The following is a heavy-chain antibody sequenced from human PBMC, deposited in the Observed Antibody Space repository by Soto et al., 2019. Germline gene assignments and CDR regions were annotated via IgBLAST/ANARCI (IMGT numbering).Heavy chain of an antibody. CDR1: GGTFSSYA. J-gene: IGHJ6*02. Sequence: QVQLVQSGAEVKKPGSSVKVSCQASGGTFSSYAISWVRQAPGQGLEWMGGIIPIFGTANYAQKFQGRDTITADETTSTAYRERSSLRSEDTAVYYCASGVYGGNQYYYGMDVWGQGTTVTGAS. D-gene: IGHD4-17*01. CDR3: ASGVYGGNQYYYGMDV. CDR2: IIPIFGTA. V-gene: IGHV1-69*12.